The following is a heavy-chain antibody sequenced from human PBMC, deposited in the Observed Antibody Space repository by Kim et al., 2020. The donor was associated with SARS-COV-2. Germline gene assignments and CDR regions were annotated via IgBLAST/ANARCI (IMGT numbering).Heavy chain of an antibody. D-gene: IGHD5-18*01. V-gene: IGHV3-74*01. CDR1: GFIFSNDW. J-gene: IGHJ4*01. CDR2: INSDGSKM. Sequence: GGSLRLSCAASGFIFSNDWMHWVRQVPGKGLVWVSRINSDGSKMFYADSVKGRFTISRDNAKNTLYLQMNSLRAEDTALYYCVKPLRGYSYGSWGDGPLATVSS. CDR3: VKPLRGYSYGS.